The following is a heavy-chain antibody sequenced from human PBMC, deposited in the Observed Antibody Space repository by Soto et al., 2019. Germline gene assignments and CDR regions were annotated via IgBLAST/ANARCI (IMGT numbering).Heavy chain of an antibody. Sequence: SETLSLTCAVSGGSISSGGYSWSWIRQPPGKGLEWIGYIYYSGSTNYNPSLKSRVTISVDTSKNQFSLKLNSVTAADTAVYYCARVNYGNYYYYYGMDVWGQGTTVTVS. J-gene: IGHJ6*02. D-gene: IGHD4-17*01. CDR3: ARVNYGNYYYYYGMDV. V-gene: IGHV4-61*08. CDR1: GGSISSGGYS. CDR2: IYYSGST.